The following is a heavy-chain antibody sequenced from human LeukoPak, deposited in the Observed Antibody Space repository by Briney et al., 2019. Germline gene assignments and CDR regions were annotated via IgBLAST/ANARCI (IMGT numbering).Heavy chain of an antibody. V-gene: IGHV4-31*03. D-gene: IGHD4-11*01. J-gene: IGHJ6*02. CDR2: IYYSGST. CDR1: GGSISSGGYY. Sequence: SETLSLTCTVSGGSISSGGYYWSWIRQHPGKGLEWIGYIYYSGSTYYNPSLKSRVTISVDTSKNQFSLKLSSVTAADTAVYYCARFSNLEYYYYGMDVWGQGTTVTVSS. CDR3: ARFSNLEYYYYGMDV.